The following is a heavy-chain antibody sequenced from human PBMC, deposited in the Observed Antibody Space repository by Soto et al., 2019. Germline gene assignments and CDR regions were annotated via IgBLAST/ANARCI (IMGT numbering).Heavy chain of an antibody. CDR3: ATGTREGYNYWYFDL. V-gene: IGHV1-69*01. D-gene: IGHD1-7*01. J-gene: IGHJ2*01. Sequence: AGIIPIYGTSNYADDFRGRITLTADESTATAYLELSSLRSEDTAIYYCATGTREGYNYWYFDLWGRGTQVTVSS. CDR2: IIPIYGTS.